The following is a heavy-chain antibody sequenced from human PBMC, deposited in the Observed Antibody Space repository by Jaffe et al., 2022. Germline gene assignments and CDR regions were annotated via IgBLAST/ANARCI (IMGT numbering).Heavy chain of an antibody. CDR1: GYSISSGYY. CDR2: IYHSGST. D-gene: IGHD1-26*01. CDR3: ARELAGWELEGYYYYMDV. V-gene: IGHV4-38-2*02. Sequence: QVQLQESGPGLVKPSETLSLTCAVSGYSISSGYYWGWIRQPPGKGLEWIGSIYHSGSTYYNPSLKSRVTISVDTSKNQFSLKLSSVTAADTAVYYCARELAGWELEGYYYYMDVWGKGTTVTVSS. J-gene: IGHJ6*03.